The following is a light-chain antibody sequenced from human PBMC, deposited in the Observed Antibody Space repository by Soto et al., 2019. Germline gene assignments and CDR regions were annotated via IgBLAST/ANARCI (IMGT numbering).Light chain of an antibody. Sequence: QSVLTQPASVSGSPGQSIIISCTGTNSDVGGYNYVSWYQQHPGKAPKLMIYDVNNRPSGVSSRFSGSKSGNTASLTISGLQAEDEADYYCSSYTSISTVVFGGGTKLTVL. J-gene: IGLJ2*01. CDR2: DVN. CDR1: NSDVGGYNY. V-gene: IGLV2-14*01. CDR3: SSYTSISTVV.